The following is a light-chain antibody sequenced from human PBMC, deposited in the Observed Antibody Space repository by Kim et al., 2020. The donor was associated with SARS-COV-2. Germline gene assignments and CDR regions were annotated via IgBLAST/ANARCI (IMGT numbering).Light chain of an antibody. J-gene: IGLJ3*02. V-gene: IGLV3-21*04. CDR1: NIGSKS. Sequence: SYELTQPPSVSVAPGKTARITCGGNNIGSKSVHWYQQKPGQAPVLVIYYDSDRPSGIPERFSGSNSGNTATLTISRVEAGEEADYYCQGWDSSSDHWVFG. CDR3: QGWDSSSDHWV. CDR2: YDS.